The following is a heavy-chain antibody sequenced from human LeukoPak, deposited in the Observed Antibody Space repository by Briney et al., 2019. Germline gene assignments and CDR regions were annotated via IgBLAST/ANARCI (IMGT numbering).Heavy chain of an antibody. V-gene: IGHV4-31*03. D-gene: IGHD3-10*01. J-gene: IGHJ6*02. Sequence: PSETLSLTCTVSGGSISSGGYYWSWIRQHPGKGLEWIGYIYYSGSTYYNPSLKSRVTISVDTSKNQFSLKLSSVTAADTAVYYCARASGSVSYGMDVWGQGTTVTVSS. CDR2: IYYSGST. CDR1: GGSISSGGYY. CDR3: ARASGSVSYGMDV.